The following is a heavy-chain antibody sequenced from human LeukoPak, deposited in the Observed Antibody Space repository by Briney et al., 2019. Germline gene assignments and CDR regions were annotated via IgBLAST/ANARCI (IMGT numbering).Heavy chain of an antibody. V-gene: IGHV4-59*01. J-gene: IGHJ6*04. CDR1: GGSISSYY. CDR3: ARDEGIYAGYYYGMDV. CDR2: IYYSGST. D-gene: IGHD2/OR15-2a*01. Sequence: SETLSLTCTVSGGSISSYYWSWIRQPPGKGLEWIGYIYYSGSTNYNPSLKSRVPISVDTSKNQFSLKLSSVTAADTAVYYCARDEGIYAGYYYGMDVWGKGTTVTVSS.